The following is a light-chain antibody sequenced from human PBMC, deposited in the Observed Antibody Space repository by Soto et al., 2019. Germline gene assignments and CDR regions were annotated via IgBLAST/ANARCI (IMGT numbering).Light chain of an antibody. CDR3: HQSYNSPQT. V-gene: IGKV1-39*01. CDR1: QSINNH. Sequence: EIRVTQSPSTLSSSTGERATISCRASQSINNHFNWYQQKQGQAPKLLIFGASSLNSGIPSRFSGSSSGPDFTLTISSLQPEDFAPYYCHQSYNSPQTFGQRTKVAI. J-gene: IGKJ1*01. CDR2: GAS.